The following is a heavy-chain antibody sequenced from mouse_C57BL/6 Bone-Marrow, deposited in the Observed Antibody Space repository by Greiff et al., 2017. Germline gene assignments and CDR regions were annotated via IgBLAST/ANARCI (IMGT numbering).Heavy chain of an antibody. V-gene: IGHV1-81*01. Sequence: VQLVESGAELASPGASVKLSCKASGYTFTGHGISWVKKRTGQGLEWIGGIYPGSGNTYYNEKFKGKDTLTADQSSSTAYMEVRSLTSEDSAVXFCARWYGDYWGQGTTVTVSS. CDR1: GYTFTGHG. CDR2: IYPGSGNT. D-gene: IGHD2-10*02. CDR3: ARWYGDY. J-gene: IGHJ2*01.